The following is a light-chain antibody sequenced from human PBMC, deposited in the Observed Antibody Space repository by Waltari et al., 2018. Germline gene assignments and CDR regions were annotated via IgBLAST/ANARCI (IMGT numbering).Light chain of an antibody. CDR3: QQYYSYPQT. J-gene: IGKJ2*01. CDR1: QGISSY. CDR2: AAS. V-gene: IGKV1-8*01. Sequence: AIRMTQSPSSFSAATGDRVTITCRASQGISSYLAWYQKKPGKAPRLLIYAASTLQTGVPSRFSGSGSGTDFTLTISCLQSEDFATYYCQQYYSYPQTFGQGTKLEI.